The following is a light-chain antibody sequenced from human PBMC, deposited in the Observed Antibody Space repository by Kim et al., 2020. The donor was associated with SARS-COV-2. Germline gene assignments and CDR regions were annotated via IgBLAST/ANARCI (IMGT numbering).Light chain of an antibody. Sequence: LSPGERATPTCSASQSVSSNYLAWYQQKLGQAPRLLIYGASSRATGIPDRFSGSGSGTDFTLTISRLEPEDFAVYYCQQYVNSPYTFGQGTKLEI. CDR1: QSVSSNY. J-gene: IGKJ2*01. CDR2: GAS. V-gene: IGKV3-20*01. CDR3: QQYVNSPYT.